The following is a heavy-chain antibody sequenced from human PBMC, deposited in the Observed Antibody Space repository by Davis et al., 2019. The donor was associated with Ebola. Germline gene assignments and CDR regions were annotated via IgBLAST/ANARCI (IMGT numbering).Heavy chain of an antibody. CDR2: ISTSGNHI. CDR1: VITFSSYA. CDR3: ATANRAISGY. Sequence: GESLKISCTDSVITFSSYAMTWVRQAPGKGLEWVSFISTSGNHINYADSVKGRFTISRDNAKNSVYLQMNSLRAEDTAVYYCATANRAISGYWGQGTLVTVSS. D-gene: IGHD2-2*02. J-gene: IGHJ4*02. V-gene: IGHV3-21*01.